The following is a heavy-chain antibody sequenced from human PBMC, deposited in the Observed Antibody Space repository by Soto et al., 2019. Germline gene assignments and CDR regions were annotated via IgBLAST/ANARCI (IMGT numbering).Heavy chain of an antibody. CDR3: ATLTAPSDY. J-gene: IGHJ4*02. D-gene: IGHD2-21*02. CDR1: GFTFRNYF. V-gene: IGHV3-11*01. CDR2: ISSDESTV. Sequence: QVQLVESGGGLVKPGGSLRLSCVASGFTFRNYFMNWIRRAPGKGPEWLSYISSDESTVFYADSVKGRFTTSRDNAKNSVYLQMNSLRAEDTAVYYCATLTAPSDYWGQGSLVTVSS.